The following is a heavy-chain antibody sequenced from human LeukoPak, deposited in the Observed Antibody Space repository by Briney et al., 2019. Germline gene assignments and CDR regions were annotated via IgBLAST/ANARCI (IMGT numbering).Heavy chain of an antibody. Sequence: GGSLRLSCAASGFTFSSYWMHWVRQAPGKGLEWVSRITSDGSSTSHADSVKGRFTISRDNAKNTLYLQMNSLRAEDTAVYYCSRGVGATDSWGQGTLVTVSS. CDR3: SRGVGATDS. CDR1: GFTFSSYW. CDR2: ITSDGSST. J-gene: IGHJ4*02. D-gene: IGHD1-26*01. V-gene: IGHV3-74*01.